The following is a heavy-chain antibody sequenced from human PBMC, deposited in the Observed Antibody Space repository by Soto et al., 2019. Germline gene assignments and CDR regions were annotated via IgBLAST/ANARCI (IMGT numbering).Heavy chain of an antibody. V-gene: IGHV4-30-4*01. J-gene: IGHJ5*02. D-gene: IGHD5-12*01. Sequence: QVQLQESGPGLVKPSQTLSLTCTVSGDSISSANNYWSWIRQPPGEGLEWIGFISYSGTTSYSPSLTSRLAFSLDTSKNQFSLSLTSVPAADTAVYYCARGRGYSYGLDPWGQGTLVTVSS. CDR3: ARGRGYSYGLDP. CDR2: ISYSGTT. CDR1: GDSISSANNY.